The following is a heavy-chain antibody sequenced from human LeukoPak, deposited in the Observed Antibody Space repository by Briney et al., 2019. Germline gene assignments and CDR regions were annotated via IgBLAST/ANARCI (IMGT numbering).Heavy chain of an antibody. Sequence: SGGSLTLSCAASGFTFSSYAMSWVRQAPGKGLEWVSAISGSGGSTYYADSVKGRFTISRDNSKNTLYLQMNSLRAEDTAVYYCARRYCSSTSCVFDYWGQGTLVTVSS. CDR1: GFTFSSYA. CDR2: ISGSGGST. D-gene: IGHD2-2*01. CDR3: ARRYCSSTSCVFDY. J-gene: IGHJ4*02. V-gene: IGHV3-23*01.